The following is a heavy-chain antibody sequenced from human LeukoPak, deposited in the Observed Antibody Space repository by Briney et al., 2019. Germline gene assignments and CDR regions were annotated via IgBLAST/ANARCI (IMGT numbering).Heavy chain of an antibody. J-gene: IGHJ4*02. CDR1: GYRFASYW. V-gene: IGHV5-51*01. CDR3: ARRGDDYKFDY. Sequence: GESLKISCEGPGYRFASYWIGWVRQMPGKGLEWMGIIYPGDSDTRYSPSLQGQATISADKSITTAYLQWSSLKASDTGIYYCARRGDDYKFDYWGQGTLVTVSS. D-gene: IGHD5-24*01. CDR2: IYPGDSDT.